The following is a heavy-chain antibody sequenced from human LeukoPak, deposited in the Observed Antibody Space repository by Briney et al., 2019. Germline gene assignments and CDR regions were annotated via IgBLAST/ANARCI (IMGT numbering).Heavy chain of an antibody. J-gene: IGHJ3*02. CDR2: IYYTGST. D-gene: IGHD4-17*01. CDR1: GSSITNYF. Sequence: SETLSLTCTVSGSSITNYFWGWVRQAPGKGLEWLGSIYYTGSTYYNPSFNSQVTISLDMSKNQFSLSLSSVTAADTAVYYCARDSHCGDYSAFDIWGQGTMVTVSS. V-gene: IGHV4-38-2*02. CDR3: ARDSHCGDYSAFDI.